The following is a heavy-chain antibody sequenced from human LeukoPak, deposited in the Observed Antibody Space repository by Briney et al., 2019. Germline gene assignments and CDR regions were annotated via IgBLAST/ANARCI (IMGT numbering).Heavy chain of an antibody. J-gene: IGHJ4*02. CDR3: ATLWSDYYDSSGFYFDY. Sequence: GGSLRLSCAASGFTFSSYEMNWVRQAPGKGLEWVSYISSSGSTIYYADSVKGRFTISRDNAKNSLYLQMNSLRAEDTAVYYCATLWSDYYDSSGFYFDYWGQGTLVTVSS. V-gene: IGHV3-48*03. CDR1: GFTFSSYE. D-gene: IGHD3-22*01. CDR2: ISSSGSTI.